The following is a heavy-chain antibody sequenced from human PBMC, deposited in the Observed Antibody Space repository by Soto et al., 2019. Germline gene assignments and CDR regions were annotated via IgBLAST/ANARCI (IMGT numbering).Heavy chain of an antibody. CDR3: AKGLRRLLRTQYYYGLDV. J-gene: IGHJ6*02. V-gene: IGHV3-23*01. CDR2: ISGSGGNT. D-gene: IGHD3-16*01. Sequence: EVQLLESGGGLVQPGGSLRLSCAASGFTFSPYAMTWVRQAPGKGLEWVSSISGSGGNTNYADSVKGRFTVSRDNSKRTLCLQMNSLTEEDAAIYYCAKGLRRLLRTQYYYGLDVWGRGTTVTVSS. CDR1: GFTFSPYA.